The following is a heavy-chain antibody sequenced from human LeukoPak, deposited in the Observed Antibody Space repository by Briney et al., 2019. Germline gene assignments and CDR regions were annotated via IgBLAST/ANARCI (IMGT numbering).Heavy chain of an antibody. Sequence: SGGSLRLSCAASGFTFSSYAMSWVRQAPGNGLEWVSSISSSSSYIYYADSVKGRFTISRDNAKNSLYLQMNSLRAEDTAVYYCLSANWFDPWGQGTVVTVSS. CDR1: GFTFSSYA. CDR3: LSANWFDP. CDR2: ISSSSSYI. V-gene: IGHV3-21*01. D-gene: IGHD1-26*01. J-gene: IGHJ5*02.